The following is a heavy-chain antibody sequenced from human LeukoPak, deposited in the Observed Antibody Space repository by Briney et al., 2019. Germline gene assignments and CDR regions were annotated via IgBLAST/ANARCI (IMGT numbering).Heavy chain of an antibody. CDR1: GFTFSSYA. CDR3: ARDRQPYDYVWGSYHTDEHNWFDP. V-gene: IGHV3-23*01. J-gene: IGHJ5*02. Sequence: GGSLRLSCAASGFTFSSYAMSWVRQAPGKGLEWVSAISGSGGSTYYADSVKGRFTISRDNAKNSLYLQMNSLRAEDTAVYYCARDRQPYDYVWGSYHTDEHNWFDPWGQGTLVTVSS. D-gene: IGHD3-16*02. CDR2: ISGSGGST.